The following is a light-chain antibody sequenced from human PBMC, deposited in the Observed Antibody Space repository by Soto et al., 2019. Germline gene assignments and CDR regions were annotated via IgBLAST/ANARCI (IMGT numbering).Light chain of an antibody. Sequence: EIVLTQSPGTLSLSPGERATLSCRASQSVTSNYLAWYQQKPGQAPGLLIFRASNKDTGIPDRFSGSGSGKEFILTSSRLEPEYFALYYCQHFGSSPPWPFCQVTK. J-gene: IGKJ1*01. CDR2: RAS. CDR1: QSVTSNY. CDR3: QHFGSSPPWP. V-gene: IGKV3-20*01.